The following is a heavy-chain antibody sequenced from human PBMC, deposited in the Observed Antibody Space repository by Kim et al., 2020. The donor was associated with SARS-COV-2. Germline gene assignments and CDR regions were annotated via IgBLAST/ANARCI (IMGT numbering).Heavy chain of an antibody. CDR1: GFTFSSYG. D-gene: IGHD3-3*01. V-gene: IGHV3-30*18. J-gene: IGHJ6*02. CDR3: AKDNQPYDCYGMDV. Sequence: GGSLRLSCAASGFTFSSYGMHWVRQAPGKGLEWVAVISYDGSNKYYADSVKGRFTISRDNSKNTLYLQMNSRRAEDTAVYYCAKDNQPYDCYGMDVWGQGTTVTVSS. CDR2: ISYDGSNK.